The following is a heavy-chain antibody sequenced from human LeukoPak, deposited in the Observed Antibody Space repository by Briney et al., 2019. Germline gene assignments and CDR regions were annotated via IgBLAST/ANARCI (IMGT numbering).Heavy chain of an antibody. Sequence: WGSLRLFCAASGFTFSSYAMSWVRQTPGKGLEWVSAISGSGGSTYYADSVKGRFTISRDNSKNTLFLQMNSLRAEDTAPYYCAKSVAIYFYYGLDVWGQGTTVAVSS. CDR1: GFTFSSYA. J-gene: IGHJ6*02. CDR2: ISGSGGST. V-gene: IGHV3-23*01. D-gene: IGHD3-3*01. CDR3: AKSVAIYFYYGLDV.